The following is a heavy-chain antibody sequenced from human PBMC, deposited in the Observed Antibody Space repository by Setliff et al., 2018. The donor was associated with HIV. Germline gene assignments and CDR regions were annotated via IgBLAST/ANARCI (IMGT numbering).Heavy chain of an antibody. D-gene: IGHD3-10*01. J-gene: IGHJ2*01. Sequence: SVKVSCKASVGTFSNYAISWVRQAPGQGLEWMGGIIPIFGSTKYAQKFQDRVTITADESTSTADMELSSLRSEDTAVYYCARDDHYYDSGSFYSDWYFDLWGRGTLVTVSS. CDR2: IIPIFGST. CDR1: VGTFSNYA. CDR3: ARDDHYYDSGSFYSDWYFDL. V-gene: IGHV1-69*13.